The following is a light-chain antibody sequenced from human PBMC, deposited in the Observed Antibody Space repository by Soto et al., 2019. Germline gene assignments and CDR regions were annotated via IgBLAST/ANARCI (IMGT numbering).Light chain of an antibody. V-gene: IGLV1-47*02. CDR2: SNN. CDR3: ATRDDSLSTWV. CDR1: SSNTGSNY. J-gene: IGLJ3*02. Sequence: QSVLTQPPSASGTPGQRVTISCSGSSSNTGSNYVYWYQQFPGTAPKLLIYSNNQRPSGVPDRFSGSKSGTSASLAISGLRSEDEADYYCATRDDSLSTWVFGGGTKLTVL.